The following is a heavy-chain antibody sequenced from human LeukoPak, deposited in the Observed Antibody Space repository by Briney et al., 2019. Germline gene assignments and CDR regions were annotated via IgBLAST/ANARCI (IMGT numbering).Heavy chain of an antibody. D-gene: IGHD6-13*01. J-gene: IGHJ4*02. CDR2: MYYSGST. Sequence: SETPSLTCTVSGGSINRSIYYWGWIRQPPGKGLEWLGSMYYSGSTYYNPSLKSRVTISVDTSKNQFSLKLSSVTAADTAVYYCGRHRQYSQHDVDYWGQGTLVTVSS. CDR1: GGSINRSIYY. CDR3: GRHRQYSQHDVDY. V-gene: IGHV4-39*01.